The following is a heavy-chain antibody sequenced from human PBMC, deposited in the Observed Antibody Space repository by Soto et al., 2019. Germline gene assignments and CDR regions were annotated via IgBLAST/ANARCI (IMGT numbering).Heavy chain of an antibody. CDR3: ARGQQFDFWLCYPDSFWGGGGGSYYYYGLDV. CDR2: MNSNIGNT. V-gene: IGHV1-8*01. CDR1: GYSFSIYD. J-gene: IGHJ6*02. D-gene: IGHD3-3*01. Sequence: ALVKVSCKASGYSFSIYDIDWVRQANGQGREWMGWMNSNIGNTGYAQKFQGRVTLTRNTSISTSYMELSSLRSEDTAVYYCARGQQFDFWLCYPDSFWGGGGGSYYYYGLDVWGQGTTVTVSS.